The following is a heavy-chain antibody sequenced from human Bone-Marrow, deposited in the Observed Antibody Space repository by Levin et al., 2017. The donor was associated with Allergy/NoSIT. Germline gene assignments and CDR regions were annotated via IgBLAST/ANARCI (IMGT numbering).Heavy chain of an antibody. Sequence: GGSLRLSCAASGFTFSSYEMNWVRQAPGKGLEWVSYISSSGSTIYYADSVKGRFTISRDNAKNSLYLQMNSLRAEDTAVYYCARREMATAFDYWGQGTLVTVSS. J-gene: IGHJ4*02. V-gene: IGHV3-48*03. D-gene: IGHD5-24*01. CDR2: ISSSGSTI. CDR3: ARREMATAFDY. CDR1: GFTFSSYE.